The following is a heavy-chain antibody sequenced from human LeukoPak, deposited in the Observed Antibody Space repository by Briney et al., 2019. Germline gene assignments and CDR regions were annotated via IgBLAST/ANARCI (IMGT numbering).Heavy chain of an antibody. V-gene: IGHV4-39*07. CDR3: ARGYSGYDWGYYFDY. Sequence: SETPSLTCTVSGGSISSSSYYWGWIRQPPGKGLEWIGSIYYSGSTYYNPSLKSRVTISVDTSKNQFSLKLSSVTAADTAVYYCARGYSGYDWGYYFDYWGQGTLVTVSS. CDR2: IYYSGST. CDR1: GGSISSSSYY. D-gene: IGHD5-12*01. J-gene: IGHJ4*02.